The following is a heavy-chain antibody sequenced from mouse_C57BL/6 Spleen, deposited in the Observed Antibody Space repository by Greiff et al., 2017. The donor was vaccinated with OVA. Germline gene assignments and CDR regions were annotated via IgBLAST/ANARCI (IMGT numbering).Heavy chain of an antibody. Sequence: QVHVKQSGAELARPGASVKLSCKASGYTFTSYGISWVKQRTGPGLEWIGELYPRRGNTYYYDKFKGKATLTADKSSSTAYMELRSRTSDDSAVYICARVGASNWDGDLYYDVWGTGTTVTVSS. D-gene: IGHD4-1*01. CDR3: ARVGASNWDGDLYYDV. CDR2: LYPRRGNT. J-gene: IGHJ1*03. V-gene: IGHV1-81*01. CDR1: GYTFTSYG.